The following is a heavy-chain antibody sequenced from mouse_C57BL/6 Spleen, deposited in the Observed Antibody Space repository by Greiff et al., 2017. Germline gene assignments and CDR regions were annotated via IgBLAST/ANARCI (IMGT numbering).Heavy chain of an antibody. CDR2: IDPETGGT. Sequence: QVQLQQSGAELVKPGASVTLSCKASGYTFTDYEMHWVKQTPVHGLEWIGAIDPETGGTAYNQKFKGKAILTADKSSSTAYMELRSLTSEDSAVSYCTRRGFDYWGQGTTLTVSS. J-gene: IGHJ2*01. CDR3: TRRGFDY. CDR1: GYTFTDYE. V-gene: IGHV1-15*01.